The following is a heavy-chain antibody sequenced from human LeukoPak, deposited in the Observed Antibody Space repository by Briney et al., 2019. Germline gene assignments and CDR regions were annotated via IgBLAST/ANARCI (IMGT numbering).Heavy chain of an antibody. CDR1: GFTFSSSS. D-gene: IGHD2-21*02. Sequence: GGSLRLSCAASGFTFSSSSMNWVRQAPGKGLEWVSSISSSSSYISYADSVKGRFTISRDNAKNSLYLQLNSLRAEDTAVYYCARGYCGGDCYPDAFDVWGQGTMVTVSS. J-gene: IGHJ3*01. CDR3: ARGYCGGDCYPDAFDV. CDR2: ISSSSSYI. V-gene: IGHV3-21*01.